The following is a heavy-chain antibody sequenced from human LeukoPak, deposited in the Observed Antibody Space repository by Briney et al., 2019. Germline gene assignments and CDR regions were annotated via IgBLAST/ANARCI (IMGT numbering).Heavy chain of an antibody. J-gene: IGHJ4*02. CDR1: GYTFTTSY. CDR2: ISSGDGTT. CDR3: ARTRGYGYVDY. Sequence: ASVKVSCKASGYTFTTSYMHWVRQAPGQGLEWMGIISSGDGTTNYAQKFQDRVTMRTDTSASTVYLDLSSPRSEDTAVYYRARTRGYGYVDYWGQGTLVTVSS. D-gene: IGHD2-15*01. V-gene: IGHV1-46*01.